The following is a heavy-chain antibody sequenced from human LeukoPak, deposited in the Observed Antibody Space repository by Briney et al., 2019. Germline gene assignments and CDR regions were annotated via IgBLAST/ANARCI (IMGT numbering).Heavy chain of an antibody. CDR2: IYYSGST. CDR3: ACRDYYDSRCPYAFYI. Sequence: PSETLSLTCTVSGGSISSSSYYWGWIRQPPGKGLEWIGSIYYSGSTYYNPSLKSRVTISVDTSKNQFSLKLSSVTAADTAVYYFACRDYYDSRCPYAFYISGPGTTGTVSS. J-gene: IGHJ3*02. CDR1: GGSISSSSYY. D-gene: IGHD3-22*01. V-gene: IGHV4-39*01.